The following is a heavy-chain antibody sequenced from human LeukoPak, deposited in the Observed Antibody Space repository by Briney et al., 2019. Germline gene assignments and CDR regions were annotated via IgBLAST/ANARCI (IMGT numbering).Heavy chain of an antibody. V-gene: IGHV4-34*01. CDR3: ARGPMIVVVIKWRADAFDI. D-gene: IGHD3-22*01. Sequence: PSETLSLTCAVYGGSFSGYYWSWIRQPPGKGLEWIGEINHSGSTNYNPSLKSRVTISVDTSKNQFSLKLSSVTAADTAVYYCARGPMIVVVIKWRADAFDIWGQGTMVTVSS. CDR1: GGSFSGYY. J-gene: IGHJ3*02. CDR2: INHSGST.